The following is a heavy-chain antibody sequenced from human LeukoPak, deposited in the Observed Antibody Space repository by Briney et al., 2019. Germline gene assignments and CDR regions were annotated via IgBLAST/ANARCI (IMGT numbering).Heavy chain of an antibody. D-gene: IGHD3-10*01. V-gene: IGHV3-30*18. CDR2: ISYDGSNK. J-gene: IGHJ6*02. CDR1: GFTFSSSA. Sequence: GGSLRLSCAASGFTFSSSAMSWVRQAPGKGLEWVAVISYDGSNKYYADSVKGRFTISRDNSKNTLYLQMNSLRAEDTAVYYCAKVAIWFGELSSYYYYGMDVWGQGTTVTVSS. CDR3: AKVAIWFGELSSYYYYGMDV.